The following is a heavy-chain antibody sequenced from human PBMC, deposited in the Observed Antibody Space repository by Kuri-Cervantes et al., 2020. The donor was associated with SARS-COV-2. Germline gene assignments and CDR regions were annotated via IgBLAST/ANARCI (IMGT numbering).Heavy chain of an antibody. Sequence: GSLRLSCSVSGGSISSYYWSWIRQPPGKGLEWIGYIYYSGSTNYNPPLMSRLTISVDTSKNQFSPKLSSVTAADTAVYYCARSANSGYYDFWFDPWGQGDLVTVSS. J-gene: IGHJ5*02. CDR3: ARSANSGYYDFWFDP. D-gene: IGHD3-22*01. V-gene: IGHV4-59*12. CDR2: IYYSGST. CDR1: GGSISSYY.